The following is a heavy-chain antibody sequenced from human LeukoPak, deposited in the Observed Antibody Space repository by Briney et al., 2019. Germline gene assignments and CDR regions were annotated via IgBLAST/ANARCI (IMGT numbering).Heavy chain of an antibody. V-gene: IGHV4-59*01. J-gene: IGHJ4*02. CDR1: GGSISRYY. Sequence: SETLSLTCTVSGGSISRYYWSWFRQPPGRGLEWIGYISYSGSANYNPSLKSRVTISVDTSKNQFSLKLSSVTAADTAVYYCARLWGDLPRPVDYWGQGTLVTVSS. D-gene: IGHD3-16*01. CDR3: ARLWGDLPRPVDY. CDR2: ISYSGSA.